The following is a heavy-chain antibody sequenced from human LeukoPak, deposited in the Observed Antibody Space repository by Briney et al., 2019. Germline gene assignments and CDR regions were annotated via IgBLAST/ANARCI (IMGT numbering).Heavy chain of an antibody. D-gene: IGHD3-22*01. V-gene: IGHV3-30-3*01. CDR2: ISYDGSNK. J-gene: IGHJ4*02. CDR1: GFTFSSYA. Sequence: GGSLRLSCAVSGFTFSSYAMHWVRQAPGKGLEWVAVISYDGSNKYYADSVKGRFTISRDNSKNTLYLQMNSLRAEDTAVYYCARDGTPVYYYDSSGYYREYYFDYWGQGTLVTVSS. CDR3: ARDGTPVYYYDSSGYYREYYFDY.